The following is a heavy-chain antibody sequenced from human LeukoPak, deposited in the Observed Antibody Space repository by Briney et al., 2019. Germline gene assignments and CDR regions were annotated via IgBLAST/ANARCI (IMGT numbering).Heavy chain of an antibody. V-gene: IGHV3-21*01. Sequence: GGSLRLSCAASGFTFSSFSMNWVRQAPGKGLEWVSSISPSGSLIPYADSVKGRFTISRDSTNDSVYLQMSSLRVEDTGVYYCASTPLKIQPAAWGQGTLVAVSS. J-gene: IGHJ4*02. D-gene: IGHD5-18*01. CDR2: ISPSGSLI. CDR3: ASTPLKIQPAA. CDR1: GFTFSSFS.